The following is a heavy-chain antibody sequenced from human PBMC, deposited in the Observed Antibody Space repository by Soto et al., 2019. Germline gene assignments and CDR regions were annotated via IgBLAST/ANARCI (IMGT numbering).Heavy chain of an antibody. V-gene: IGHV1-46*01. Sequence: ASVKVSCKASGYTFTSYYMHWVRQAPGQGLEWMGIINPSGGSTSYAQKFQGRVTMTRDTSTSTVYMELSSLRSEDTAVYYCAREPVVVITYYYYYGMDVRGQGTTVTVSS. D-gene: IGHD3-22*01. J-gene: IGHJ6*02. CDR1: GYTFTSYY. CDR2: INPSGGST. CDR3: AREPVVVITYYYYYGMDV.